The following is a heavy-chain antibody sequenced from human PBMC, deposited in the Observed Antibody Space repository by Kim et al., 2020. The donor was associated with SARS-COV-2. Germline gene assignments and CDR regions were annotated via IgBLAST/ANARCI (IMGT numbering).Heavy chain of an antibody. Sequence: VGSLRLSCAASGFTFSDYNFHWVRQAPGMGLMWVARINNHGNEITYADSVRGRFTISRDSAKNTVYLQMSSLRAEDTAVYYCARDRAWLIYDYWGQGTPVTVSS. CDR3: ARDRAWLIYDY. V-gene: IGHV3-74*01. CDR1: GFTFSDYN. D-gene: IGHD3-3*01. CDR2: INNHGNEI. J-gene: IGHJ4*02.